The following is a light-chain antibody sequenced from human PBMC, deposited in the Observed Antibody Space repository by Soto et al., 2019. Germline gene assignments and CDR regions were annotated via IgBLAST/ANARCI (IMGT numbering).Light chain of an antibody. CDR1: SSDVGGYDF. V-gene: IGLV2-14*03. CDR2: DVS. CDR3: SSYTSSSTYV. Sequence: QSALTQPASVSGSPGQSITISCTGTSSDVGGYDFVSWYQHHPGKAPRLMIYDVSHRPSGVSDRFSASKSDNTASLTISGLLAEDEADYYCSSYTSSSTYVFGTGTKLTVL. J-gene: IGLJ1*01.